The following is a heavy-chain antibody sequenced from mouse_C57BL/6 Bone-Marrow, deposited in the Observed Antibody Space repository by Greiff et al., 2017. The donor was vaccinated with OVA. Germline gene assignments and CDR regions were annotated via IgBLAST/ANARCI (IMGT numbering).Heavy chain of an antibody. CDR3: ARRLGRENYAMDY. Sequence: QVQLQQPGAELVRPGSSVKLSCKASGYTFTSYWMDWVKQRPGQGLEWIGNIYPSDSETHYNQKFKDKATLTVDKSSSPAYMQLSSLTSEDSAVYYCARRLGRENYAMDYWGQGTSVTVSS. D-gene: IGHD4-1*01. J-gene: IGHJ4*01. CDR2: IYPSDSET. V-gene: IGHV1-61*01. CDR1: GYTFTSYW.